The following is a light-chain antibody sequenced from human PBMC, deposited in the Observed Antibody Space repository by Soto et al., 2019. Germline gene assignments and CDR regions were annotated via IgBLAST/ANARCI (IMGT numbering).Light chain of an antibody. CDR3: QQYKSYPRT. V-gene: IGKV1-5*03. CDR1: QTISSW. J-gene: IGKJ4*02. Sequence: DIQMTQSPSTLSSSVGDRVTITCRASQTISSWLAWYQQRPGKAPKLLIYKASGLESGVPSRFSGSGSGTEFTLTISSLQPEDLGRYYCQQYKSYPRTFGGGTKVEIK. CDR2: KAS.